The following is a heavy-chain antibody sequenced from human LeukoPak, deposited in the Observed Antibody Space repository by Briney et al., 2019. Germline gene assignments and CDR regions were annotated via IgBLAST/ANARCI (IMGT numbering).Heavy chain of an antibody. Sequence: GGSLRLSCAASGLTFSSYGMHWVRQAPGKGLEWVAVIWYDGSNKYYADSVKGRFTISRDNSKNTLYLQMNSLRAEDTAVYYCASEVASVLDYWGQGTLVTASS. J-gene: IGHJ4*02. CDR3: ASEVASVLDY. V-gene: IGHV3-33*01. CDR1: GLTFSSYG. D-gene: IGHD2-15*01. CDR2: IWYDGSNK.